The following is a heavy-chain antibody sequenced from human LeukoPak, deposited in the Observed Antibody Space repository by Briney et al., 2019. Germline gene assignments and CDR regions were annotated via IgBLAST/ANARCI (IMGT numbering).Heavy chain of an antibody. V-gene: IGHV1-58*02. Sequence: ASVKVSCKASGFTFTSSAMQWVRQARGQRLEWIGWIVVGSGNTNYAQKFQERVTITRDMSTSTAYMELSSLRSEDTAVYYCAARTYYYDSSGSSFDYWGQGTLVTVSS. D-gene: IGHD3-22*01. CDR1: GFTFTSSA. J-gene: IGHJ4*02. CDR2: IVVGSGNT. CDR3: AARTYYYDSSGSSFDY.